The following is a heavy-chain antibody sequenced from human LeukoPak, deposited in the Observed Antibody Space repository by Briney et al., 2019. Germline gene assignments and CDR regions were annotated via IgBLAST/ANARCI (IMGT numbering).Heavy chain of an antibody. V-gene: IGHV3-7*01. D-gene: IGHD1-26*01. CDR3: ARGVGASLIYYFDY. Sequence: GGSLRLSCAASGFTFSSYWMSWVRQAPGKGLEWVANIKQDGSEKYYVDSVKGRFTISRDNAKNSLYLQMNSLRAEDTAVYYCARGVGASLIYYFDYWGQGTLVTVSS. CDR1: GFTFSSYW. CDR2: IKQDGSEK. J-gene: IGHJ4*02.